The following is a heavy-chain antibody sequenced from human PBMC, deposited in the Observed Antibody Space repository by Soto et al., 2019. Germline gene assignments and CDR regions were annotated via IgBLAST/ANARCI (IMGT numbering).Heavy chain of an antibody. D-gene: IGHD3-3*01. CDR3: ARDLGYDFCSGYSDWYFEL. V-gene: IGHV1-18*01. CDR1: GYTFTSYG. Sequence: ASVKVSCKASGYTFTSYGISWVRQAPGQGLEWMGWISVYNGNTNYAQKLQGRVTMTTDTSTSTAYMELRSLRSDDTAVYYCARDLGYDFCSGYSDWYFELWGRGTLVTGS. J-gene: IGHJ2*01. CDR2: ISVYNGNT.